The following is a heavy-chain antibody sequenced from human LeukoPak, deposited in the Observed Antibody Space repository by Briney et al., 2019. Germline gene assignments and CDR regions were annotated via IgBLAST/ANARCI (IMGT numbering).Heavy chain of an antibody. D-gene: IGHD6-25*01. CDR2: IYYSGGT. J-gene: IGHJ4*02. CDR1: SGSISAYY. V-gene: IGHV4-59*08. CDR3: ARRSGGTIDY. Sequence: SETLSLTCTVSSGSISAYYWNWIRQPPGKGLEWIGYIYYSGGTTYNPSLKSRVTISIDTSKSQFSLNLSSVTAADTAVYYCARRSGGTIDYWGQGMLVTVSS.